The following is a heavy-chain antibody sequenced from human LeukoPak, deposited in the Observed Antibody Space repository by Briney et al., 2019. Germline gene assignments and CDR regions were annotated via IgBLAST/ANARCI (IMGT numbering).Heavy chain of an antibody. CDR1: GGSISSSSYY. V-gene: IGHV4-39*01. J-gene: IGHJ5*02. Sequence: SETLSLTCTVSGGSISSSSYYWGWIRQPPGKGLEWIGSIYYSGSTYYNPSLKSRVTISVGTSKNQFSLKLSSVTAADTAVYYCARQWSSSSLDWFDLWGQGTLVTVSS. CDR2: IYYSGST. CDR3: ARQWSSSSLDWFDL. D-gene: IGHD6-6*01.